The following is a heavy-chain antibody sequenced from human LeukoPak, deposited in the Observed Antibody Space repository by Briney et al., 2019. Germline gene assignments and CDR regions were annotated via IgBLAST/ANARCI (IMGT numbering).Heavy chain of an antibody. Sequence: PGGSLRLSCAASGFTFSSYAMSWVRQAPGKGREWVSSISSSSSYIYYADSVKGRFTISRDNAKNSLYLQMNSLRAEDTAVYYCAREYRSAAGYGYWGQGTLVTVSS. V-gene: IGHV3-21*01. CDR2: ISSSSSYI. CDR3: AREYRSAAGYGY. CDR1: GFTFSSYA. D-gene: IGHD6-13*01. J-gene: IGHJ4*02.